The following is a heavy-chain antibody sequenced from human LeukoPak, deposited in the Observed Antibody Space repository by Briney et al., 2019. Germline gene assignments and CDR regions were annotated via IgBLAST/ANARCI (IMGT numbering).Heavy chain of an antibody. CDR3: ARERVEMASLDY. CDR1: GGSISSGSYY. J-gene: IGHJ4*02. D-gene: IGHD5-24*01. V-gene: IGHV4-61*02. CDR2: IYTSGST. Sequence: PSETLSLTCTVSGGSISSGSYYWSWIRQPAGKGLEWIGRIYTSGSTNYNPSLKSRVTISVDTSKNQFSLKLSSVTAADTAVYYCARERVEMASLDYWGQGTLVTVSS.